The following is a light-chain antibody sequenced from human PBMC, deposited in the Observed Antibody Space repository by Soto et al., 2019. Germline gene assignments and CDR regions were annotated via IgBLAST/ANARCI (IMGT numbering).Light chain of an antibody. J-gene: IGKJ1*01. CDR1: QSVSSSY. CDR2: GAS. V-gene: IGKV3-20*01. Sequence: EIVLTQSPGTLSLSPGERATLSCRASQSVSSSYLAWYQQKPGQAPRLRIYGASSRATGIPDRFSGSGSGTDFTLTISRLEPEDFAVYYCQQYGSSPGTLGQGTKVDIK. CDR3: QQYGSSPGT.